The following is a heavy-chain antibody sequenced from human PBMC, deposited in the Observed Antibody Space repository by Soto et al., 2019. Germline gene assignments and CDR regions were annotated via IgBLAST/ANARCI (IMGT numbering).Heavy chain of an antibody. CDR1: GGSIRSGGYS. V-gene: IGHV4-30-2*01. CDR2: IYHSGST. D-gene: IGHD6-13*01. Sequence: SETLSLTCALSGGSIRSGGYSWSWIRQPPGKGLEWIGYIYHSGSTYYNPSLKSRVTISVDRSKNQFSLKLSSVTAADTAVYYCASSHAGAHITAAVHWGQGTLVTVS. J-gene: IGHJ4*02. CDR3: ASSHAGAHITAAVH.